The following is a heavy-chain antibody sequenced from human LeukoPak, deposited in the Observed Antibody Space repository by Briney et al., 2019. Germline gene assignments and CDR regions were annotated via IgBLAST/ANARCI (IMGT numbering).Heavy chain of an antibody. D-gene: IGHD4-11*01. CDR2: MNPNSGNT. CDR3: ARSTRSANYGNHPPKYYFDY. J-gene: IGHJ4*02. CDR1: GYTFTSYD. V-gene: IGHV1-8*01. Sequence: ASVKVSCTASGYTFTSYDINWVRQATGQGLEWMGWMNPNSGNTGYAQKFQGRVTMTRNTSISTAYMELSSLRSEDTAVYYCARSTRSANYGNHPPKYYFDYWGQGTLVTVSS.